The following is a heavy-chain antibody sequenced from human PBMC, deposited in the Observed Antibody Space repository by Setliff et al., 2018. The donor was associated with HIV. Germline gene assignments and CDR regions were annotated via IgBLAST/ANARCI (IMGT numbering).Heavy chain of an antibody. J-gene: IGHJ4*02. CDR3: VSDRGGKDNVH. CDR1: GYTFSDYY. CDR2: INPNSGAT. V-gene: IGHV1-2*02. D-gene: IGHD1-26*01. Sequence: ASVKVSCKASGYTFSDYYVHWMRQAPGEGLEWMGWINPNSGATNYAQKFQGRVTMTRDTSISTAYMDLNSLRSDDTALYYCVSDRGGKDNVHWGQGTLVTVSS.